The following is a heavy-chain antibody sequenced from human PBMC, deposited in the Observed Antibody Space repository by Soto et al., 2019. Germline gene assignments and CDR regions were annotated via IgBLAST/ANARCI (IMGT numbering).Heavy chain of an antibody. CDR3: AKRYHTTTSCFDY. D-gene: IGHD2-2*01. Sequence: GGSLRLSCAASGFTFNSYAMSWVCQAPGKGLEWVSITSGGGGTTYYADSVKGRFAISRDNSKNTLYLEMNSLRAEDTAVYFCAKRYHTTTSCFDYWGQGTLVTVSS. V-gene: IGHV3-23*01. J-gene: IGHJ4*02. CDR2: TSGGGGTT. CDR1: GFTFNSYA.